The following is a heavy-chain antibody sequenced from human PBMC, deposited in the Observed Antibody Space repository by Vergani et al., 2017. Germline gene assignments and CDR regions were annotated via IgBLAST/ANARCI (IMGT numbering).Heavy chain of an antibody. CDR3: AKKSLGMGSSGYYDY. D-gene: IGHD3-22*01. V-gene: IGHV3-23*01. Sequence: EVQLLESGGGLVQPGGSLRLSCAASGFTFSSYAMSWVRQAPGKGLEWVSAISGSGGSTYYADSVKGRFTISRANSKNTLYLQMNSLRAEDTAVYYCAKKSLGMGSSGYYDYWGQGTLVTVSS. CDR1: GFTFSSYA. CDR2: ISGSGGST. J-gene: IGHJ4*02.